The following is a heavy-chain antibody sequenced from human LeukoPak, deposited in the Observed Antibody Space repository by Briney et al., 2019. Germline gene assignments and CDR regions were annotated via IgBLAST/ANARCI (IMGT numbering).Heavy chain of an antibody. CDR1: GFTFSEYS. J-gene: IGHJ4*02. CDR2: ISSNSRTI. CDR3: ARDCSGRNWARDFDY. D-gene: IGHD2-15*01. Sequence: GGSLRLSCAASGFTFSEYSLIWVRQAPGEGLEWVSYISSNSRTIYYADSVKDRFTMSRDNDKNSMYLQMNSLRAEDTAVYYCARDCSGRNWARDFDYWGQGTLVTVSS. V-gene: IGHV3-48*01.